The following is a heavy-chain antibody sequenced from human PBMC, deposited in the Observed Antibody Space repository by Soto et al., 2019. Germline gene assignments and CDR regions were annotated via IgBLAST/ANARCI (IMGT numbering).Heavy chain of an antibody. CDR1: GLSLSTTAVG. CDR2: IYWDDDK. CDR3: AHIDYALVLGGFAY. D-gene: IGHD4-17*01. Sequence: QITLKESGPTLVKPTQTLTLTCTFSGLSLSTTAVGVGWIRQPPGKALEWVAVIYWDDDKRYSPSLKSRLTITNDTSKNRVVLTMTNMDPVDTATYYCAHIDYALVLGGFAYWGQGTLVTVSS. J-gene: IGHJ4*02. V-gene: IGHV2-5*02.